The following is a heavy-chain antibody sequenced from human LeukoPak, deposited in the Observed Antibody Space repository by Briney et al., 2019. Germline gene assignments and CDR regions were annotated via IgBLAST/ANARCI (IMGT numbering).Heavy chain of an antibody. Sequence: SETLSLTCTVSGGSINYYYWSWIRQPPGKGLEWIGYVYYTGNTNYNPSLKSRVTMSVDTSKNQFSLKLSSVTAADTAIYYCARLGSYFDHWGQGTLVTVSS. CDR2: VYYTGNT. J-gene: IGHJ4*02. V-gene: IGHV4-59*01. D-gene: IGHD1-26*01. CDR3: ARLGSYFDH. CDR1: GGSINYYY.